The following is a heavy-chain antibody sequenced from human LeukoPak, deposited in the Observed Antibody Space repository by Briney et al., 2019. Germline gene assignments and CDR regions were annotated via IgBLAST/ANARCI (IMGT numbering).Heavy chain of an antibody. J-gene: IGHJ4*02. Sequence: GASVNVSCTASGGTFSIYAISWVRQAPGQGLEWMGGIIPIFGTANYAQKFQGRVTITADESTSTAYMELSSLRSEDTAVYYCAGAYYYDSSGYYKTLDYWGQGTLVTVSS. V-gene: IGHV1-69*13. D-gene: IGHD3-22*01. CDR3: AGAYYYDSSGYYKTLDY. CDR1: GGTFSIYA. CDR2: IIPIFGTA.